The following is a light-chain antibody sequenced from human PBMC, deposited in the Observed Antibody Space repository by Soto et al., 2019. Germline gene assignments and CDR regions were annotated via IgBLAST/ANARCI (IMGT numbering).Light chain of an antibody. Sequence: DIQMTQSPSSLSASVGDRVTITCRASQAIRNDVGWYQQKPGKDPKRLIYVASRLESGVPSRFSGSGFGTEFTLTISSLQPDDFATYYCQQFRTFGQGTKVDIK. J-gene: IGKJ1*01. V-gene: IGKV1-17*01. CDR2: VAS. CDR3: QQFRT. CDR1: QAIRND.